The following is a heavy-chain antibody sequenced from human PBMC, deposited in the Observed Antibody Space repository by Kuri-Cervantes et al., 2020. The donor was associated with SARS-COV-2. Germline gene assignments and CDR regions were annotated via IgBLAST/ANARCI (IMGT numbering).Heavy chain of an antibody. CDR1: GGSISSYY. CDR3: ARGKQLVFGYYFDY. Sequence: SETLSLTCTVSGGSISSYYWSWIRQPAGKGLEWIGYIYYSGSTNYNPSLKSRVTISVDTSKNQFSLKLSSVTAADTAVYYCARGKQLVFGYYFDYWGQGTLVTVSS. V-gene: IGHV4-59*12. CDR2: IYYSGST. J-gene: IGHJ4*02. D-gene: IGHD6-6*01.